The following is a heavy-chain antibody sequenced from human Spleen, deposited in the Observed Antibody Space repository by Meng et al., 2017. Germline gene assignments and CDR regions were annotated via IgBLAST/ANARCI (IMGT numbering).Heavy chain of an antibody. CDR1: VWSYCVYD. J-gene: IGHJ4*02. CDR3: ARGPTTMANDFDY. CDR2: INHCGSN. V-gene: IGHV4-34*01. Sequence: QWCVGRVKPLCNRSRCGVVFVWSYCVYDLHGIGQPTGKGLDWIGEINHCGSNNYNPSLESRATISVDTSQNNLSLKLSSVTAADSAVFCCARGPTTMANDFDYWGQGTLVTVSS. D-gene: IGHD4-11*01.